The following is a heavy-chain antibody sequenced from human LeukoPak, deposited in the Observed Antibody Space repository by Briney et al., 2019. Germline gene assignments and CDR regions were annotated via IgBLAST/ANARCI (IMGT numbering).Heavy chain of an antibody. CDR2: IYSGGST. CDR1: GFTVSSNY. Sequence: GGSLRLSCAASGFTVSSNYMSWVRQAPGKGLEWVSIIYSGGSTYYADSVKGRFTISRDNSKNTLYLQMNSLRAEDTAVYYCARAKRNAFDIWGQGTMVTVSS. V-gene: IGHV3-66*01. J-gene: IGHJ3*02. CDR3: ARAKRNAFDI.